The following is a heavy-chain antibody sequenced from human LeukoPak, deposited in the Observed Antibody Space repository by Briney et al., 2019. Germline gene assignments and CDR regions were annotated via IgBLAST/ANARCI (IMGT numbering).Heavy chain of an antibody. CDR1: GGSFSGYY. D-gene: IGHD1-26*01. CDR3: ARGRRATYRDYYYYYYMDV. CDR2: INHSGST. Sequence: SETLSLTCAVYGGSFSGYYWSWIRQPPGKGLEWIGEINHSGSTNYNPSLKSRVTISVDTSKNQLSLKLSSVTAADTAVYYCARGRRATYRDYYYYYYMDVWGKGTTVTVPS. J-gene: IGHJ6*03. V-gene: IGHV4-34*01.